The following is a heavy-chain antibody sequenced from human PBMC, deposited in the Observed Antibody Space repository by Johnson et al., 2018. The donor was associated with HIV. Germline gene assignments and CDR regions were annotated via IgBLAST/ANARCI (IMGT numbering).Heavy chain of an antibody. CDR2: ISGSGCST. J-gene: IGHJ3*02. D-gene: IGHD6-13*01. CDR1: GFTFSSYA. CDR3: AKDRRGKQQLVTGNDAFDI. V-gene: IGHV3-23*04. Sequence: VQLVESGGDLVQPGGSLRLSCAASGFTFSSYAMSWVRQAPGKGLEWVSAISGSGCSTYYADSVKGRFTISRDNSKNTLYLQMNSLRAEDTAVYYCAKDRRGKQQLVTGNDAFDIWGQGTMVTVSS.